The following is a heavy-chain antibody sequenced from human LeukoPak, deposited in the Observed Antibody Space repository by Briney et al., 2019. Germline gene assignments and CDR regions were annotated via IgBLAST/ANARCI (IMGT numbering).Heavy chain of an antibody. CDR3: ARDQVFITYYDFWSGYYGSHYYYGMDV. Sequence: GGSLRLSCAASGFTFSSYSMNWVRQAPGKGLEWVSSISSSSSYIYYADSVKGRFTISRDNAKNSLYLQMNSLRAKDTAVYYCARDQVFITYYDFWSGYYGSHYYYGMDVWGQGTTVTVSS. CDR2: ISSSSSYI. V-gene: IGHV3-21*01. D-gene: IGHD3-3*01. J-gene: IGHJ6*02. CDR1: GFTFSSYS.